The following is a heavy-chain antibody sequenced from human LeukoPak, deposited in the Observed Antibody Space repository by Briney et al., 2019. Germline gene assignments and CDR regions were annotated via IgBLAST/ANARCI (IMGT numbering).Heavy chain of an antibody. CDR3: ARRRAAAGPDY. Sequence: SETLSLTCAVYGGSFSGYYWSWIRQPPGKGLEWMGEINHSGSTNYNPSLKSRVTISVDTSKNQFSLKLSSVTAADTAVYYCARRRAAAGPDYWGQGTLVTVSS. CDR2: INHSGST. D-gene: IGHD6-13*01. CDR1: GGSFSGYY. V-gene: IGHV4-34*01. J-gene: IGHJ4*02.